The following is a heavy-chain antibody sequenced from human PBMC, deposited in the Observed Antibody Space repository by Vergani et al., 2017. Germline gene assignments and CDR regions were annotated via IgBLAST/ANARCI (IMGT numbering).Heavy chain of an antibody. Sequence: VQLVQSGTEVRKPGATVSISCTVVGYRFCSSYMHWLRQAPGKGLEWMGRVDPEDGKTTYAEKFQGRINITADTSTDTAYMDLSSLTSQDTAVYYCATQPPLQDFWGQGTLVTVSS. CDR1: GYRFCSSY. V-gene: IGHV1-69-2*01. CDR2: VDPEDGKT. CDR3: ATQPPLQDF. J-gene: IGHJ4*02.